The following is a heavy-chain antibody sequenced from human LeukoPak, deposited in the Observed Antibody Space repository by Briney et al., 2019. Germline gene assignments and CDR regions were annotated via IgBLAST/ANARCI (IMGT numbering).Heavy chain of an antibody. CDR1: GGSISSYY. CDR2: IYYSGST. D-gene: IGHD6-19*01. Sequence: SETLSLTCTVSGGSISSYYWSWIRQPPGKGLEWIGYIYYSGSTNYNPSLKSRVTISVDTSKNQFSLELSSVTAADTAVYYCARMEQWLVPGTFDYWGQGTLVTVSS. CDR3: ARMEQWLVPGTFDY. V-gene: IGHV4-59*01. J-gene: IGHJ4*02.